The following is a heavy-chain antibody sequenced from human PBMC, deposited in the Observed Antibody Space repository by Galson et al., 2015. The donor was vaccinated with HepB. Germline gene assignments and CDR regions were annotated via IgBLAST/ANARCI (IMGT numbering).Heavy chain of an antibody. Sequence: SLRLSCAASGFTFSSYVMHWVRQAPGKGLEWVAVISYDGSNKYYADSVKGRFTISRDNSKNTLYLQMNSLRTEDTAVYYCGRDLFYYYDSSGYSYYYYGMDVWGQGTTVTVSS. V-gene: IGHV3-30*04. CDR1: GFTFSSYV. CDR3: GRDLFYYYDSSGYSYYYYGMDV. CDR2: ISYDGSNK. J-gene: IGHJ6*02. D-gene: IGHD3-22*01.